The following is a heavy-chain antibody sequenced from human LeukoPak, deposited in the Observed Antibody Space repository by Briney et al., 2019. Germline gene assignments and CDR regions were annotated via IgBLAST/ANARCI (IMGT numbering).Heavy chain of an antibody. CDR3: ARDPYYYDSSGYYC. CDR1: GGTFSSYA. J-gene: IGHJ4*02. V-gene: IGHV1-69*13. D-gene: IGHD3-22*01. Sequence: SVKVSCKASGGTFSSYAISWVRQAPGQGLEWMGGIIPIFGTANYAQKFQGRVTITADESTSTAYVELSSLRSEDTAVYYCARDPYYYDSSGYYCWGQGTLVTVSS. CDR2: IIPIFGTA.